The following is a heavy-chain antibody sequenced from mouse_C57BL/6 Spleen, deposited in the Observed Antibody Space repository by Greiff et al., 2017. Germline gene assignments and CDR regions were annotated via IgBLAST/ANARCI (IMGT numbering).Heavy chain of an antibody. D-gene: IGHD2-5*01. V-gene: IGHV1-82*01. Sequence: QVQLKESGPELVKPGASVKISCKASGYAFSSSWMNWVKQRPGKGLEWIGRIYPGDGDTNYNGKFKGKATLTADKSSSTAYMQLSSLTSEDSAVYFCARSEAYYSNYAWFAYWGQGTLVTVSA. J-gene: IGHJ3*01. CDR2: IYPGDGDT. CDR3: ARSEAYYSNYAWFAY. CDR1: GYAFSSSW.